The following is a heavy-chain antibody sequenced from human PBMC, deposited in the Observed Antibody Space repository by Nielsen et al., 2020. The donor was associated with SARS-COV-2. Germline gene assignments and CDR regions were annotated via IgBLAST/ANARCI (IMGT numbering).Heavy chain of an antibody. D-gene: IGHD4-11*01. J-gene: IGHJ6*03. Sequence: SETLSLTCAVSGGSISSSNWWSWVRQPPGKGLEWIGEIYHSGSTNYNPSLKSRVTISVDKSKNQFSLKLSSVTAADTAVYYCARFPSNFGSYYYYYMDVWGKGTTVTVSS. CDR1: GGSISSSNW. V-gene: IGHV4-4*02. CDR3: ARFPSNFGSYYYYYMDV. CDR2: IYHSGST.